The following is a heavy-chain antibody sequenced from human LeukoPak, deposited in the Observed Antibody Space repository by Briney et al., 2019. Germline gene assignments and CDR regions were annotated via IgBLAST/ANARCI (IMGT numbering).Heavy chain of an antibody. CDR1: GFTLDDYG. D-gene: IGHD3-22*01. CDR2: ISWNSGSI. V-gene: IGHV3-9*01. Sequence: PGRALRLSCAASGFTLDDYGMHWGRPAPGEGLGRVSGISWNSGSIGYADSVKGRFTISRDNAKNSLYLQMNSLRAEDTALYYCAKDMNYYDSSVGDWYFDLWGRGTLVTVSS. J-gene: IGHJ2*01. CDR3: AKDMNYYDSSVGDWYFDL.